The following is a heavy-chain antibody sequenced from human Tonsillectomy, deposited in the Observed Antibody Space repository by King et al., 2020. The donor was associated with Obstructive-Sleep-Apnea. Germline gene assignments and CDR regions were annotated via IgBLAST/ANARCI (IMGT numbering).Heavy chain of an antibody. CDR3: TRTNPGGSQDF. J-gene: IGHJ4*02. Sequence: MQLQESGPGLVKPSETLSLTCTVSGGAIQNYYWSWIRHPPGKGLEWIAYVSHDGTPRYNPSLQSRLTISVDTSKNTFSLKLSSVTAADTAVYYCTRTNPGGSQDFWGQGTLVTVSS. CDR1: GGAIQNYY. CDR2: VSHDGTP. V-gene: IGHV4-59*08. D-gene: IGHD1-26*01.